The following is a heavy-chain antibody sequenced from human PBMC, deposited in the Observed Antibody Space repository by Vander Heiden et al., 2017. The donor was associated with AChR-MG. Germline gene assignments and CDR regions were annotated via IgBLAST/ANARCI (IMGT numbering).Heavy chain of an antibody. CDR2: IWYDGSNK. D-gene: IGHD2-21*02. CDR3: ASSLHTGILHY. V-gene: IGHV3-33*01. Sequence: QVQLVESGGGVVQPGRSLRLSCAASGCTFSSYGMHWVRQAPGKGLEWVAVIWYDGSNKYYADSVKGRFTISRDNSKNTLYLQMNSLRAEDTAVYYCASSLHTGILHYWGQGTLVTVSS. CDR1: GCTFSSYG. J-gene: IGHJ4*02.